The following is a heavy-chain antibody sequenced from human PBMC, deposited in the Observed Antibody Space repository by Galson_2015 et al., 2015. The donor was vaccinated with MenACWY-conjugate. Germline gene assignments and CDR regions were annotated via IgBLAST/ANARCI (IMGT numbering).Heavy chain of an antibody. CDR1: GYSFPNYW. V-gene: IGHV5-51*01. CDR2: FNPANSET. J-gene: IGHJ6*02. Sequence: QSGAEVKKPGESLTISCTGSGYSFPNYWIGWVRQMPGKGLEWMGLFNPANSETRYSPSFQGQVTISADESISTAYLQWTSLKASDTAMYYCARHPPGGRGLDVWGRGTTVTVSS. CDR3: ARHPPGGRGLDV. D-gene: IGHD1-26*01.